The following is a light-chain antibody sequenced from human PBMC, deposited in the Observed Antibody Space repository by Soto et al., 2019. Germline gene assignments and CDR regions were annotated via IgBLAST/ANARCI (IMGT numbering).Light chain of an antibody. V-gene: IGKV3-20*01. J-gene: IGKJ1*01. CDR2: ATS. Sequence: EIVLTQSPGTLSLSPGETATLSCRASQTVNSDYLAWFQQRPGQAPRLLIFATSRRATDILDRFSGSGSGTYFTLAIRRLELEDFAGYYWHQFGYSPRTFGQGTKVE. CDR1: QTVNSDY. CDR3: HQFGYSPRT.